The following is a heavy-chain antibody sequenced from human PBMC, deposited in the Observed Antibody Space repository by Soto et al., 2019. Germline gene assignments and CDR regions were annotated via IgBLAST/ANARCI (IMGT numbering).Heavy chain of an antibody. D-gene: IGHD6-19*01. Sequence: GGSLRLSCAASGFTFSSYEMNWVRQAPGKGLEGVSYISSSGSTIYYAASVKGRFTISRDNAKNSLYLHMNSLRAEDTAVYSCATVPSPDSVAGDEYFQHWGQGTLVTVSS. J-gene: IGHJ1*01. V-gene: IGHV3-48*03. CDR2: ISSSGSTI. CDR3: ATVPSPDSVAGDEYFQH. CDR1: GFTFSSYE.